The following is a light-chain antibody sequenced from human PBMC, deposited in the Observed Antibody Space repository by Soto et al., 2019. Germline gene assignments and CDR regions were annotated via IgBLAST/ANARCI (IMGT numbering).Light chain of an antibody. J-gene: IGKJ1*01. V-gene: IGKV3-11*01. Sequence: EVVLTQSPATLSLSPGDRATLSCRASQSVNNFLAWYQQKPGQTPRLLIYDASKRATGIPGRFSGSGSGTDFTLTISSLEPEDFAVYYCQQRSNWPRTFGQGTKVDI. CDR2: DAS. CDR3: QQRSNWPRT. CDR1: QSVNNF.